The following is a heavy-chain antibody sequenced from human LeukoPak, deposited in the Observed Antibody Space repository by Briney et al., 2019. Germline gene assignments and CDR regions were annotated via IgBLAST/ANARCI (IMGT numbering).Heavy chain of an antibody. CDR2: IYYSGNT. CDR3: ARQDTLTHYYVMDV. Sequence: SETLFLTCTVSGGSISSRDNYWGWFRQPPGKGLEWIGSIYYSGNTYYNPSLESRVTISVDTSKNQFSLKVSSATAADTAVYYCARQDTLTHYYVMDVWGQGTTVSVSS. J-gene: IGHJ6*02. D-gene: IGHD3-9*01. V-gene: IGHV4-39*01. CDR1: GGSISSRDNY.